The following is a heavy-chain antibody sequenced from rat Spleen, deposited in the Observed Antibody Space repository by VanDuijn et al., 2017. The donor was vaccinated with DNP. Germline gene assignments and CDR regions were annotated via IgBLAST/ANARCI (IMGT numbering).Heavy chain of an antibody. CDR1: GFNFNDYW. Sequence: EVKLVESGGGLVQPGGSLKLSCTASGFNFNDYWMDWVRQAPGKGLEWIGEIKKDSSTINYTPSLKDKFTISRDNAQNTLYLQMNKLGSEDTAIYYCARGPNYGGYSDFFDYWGQGVMVTVSS. CDR3: ARGPNYGGYSDFFDY. J-gene: IGHJ2*01. V-gene: IGHV4-2*01. CDR2: IKKDSSTI. D-gene: IGHD1-11*01.